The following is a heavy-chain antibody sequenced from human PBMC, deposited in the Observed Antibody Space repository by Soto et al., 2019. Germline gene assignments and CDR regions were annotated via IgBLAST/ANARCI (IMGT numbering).Heavy chain of an antibody. CDR3: VKWNGYGDY. J-gene: IGHJ4*02. V-gene: IGHV3-23*01. CDR2: FSGGSGTT. CDR1: GFAIPNYG. Sequence: VQLLESGGGLVQPGGSLRLSCVVCGFAIPNYGVTWIRQAPGKGLEWVSGFSGGSGTTHYRDSVKGRFTISRDDSRSTVYLQMNSLGVDDTAVYYCVKWNGYGDYWGQGTLVTVSS. D-gene: IGHD1-1*01.